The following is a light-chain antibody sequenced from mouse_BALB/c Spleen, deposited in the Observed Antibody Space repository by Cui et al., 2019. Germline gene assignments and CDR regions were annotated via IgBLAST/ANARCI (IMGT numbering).Light chain of an antibody. Sequence: DIVMTQSPATLSVTPGDRVSLSCRASQSISDYLHWYQQKSHESPRLLNKYASQSISGIPSRFSGSGSGSDFTLSINRVEPEDVGVYYCQNGHSPWTFGGGTKLEIK. J-gene: IGKJ1*01. CDR1: QSISDY. CDR2: YAS. V-gene: IGKV5-39*01. CDR3: QNGHSPWT.